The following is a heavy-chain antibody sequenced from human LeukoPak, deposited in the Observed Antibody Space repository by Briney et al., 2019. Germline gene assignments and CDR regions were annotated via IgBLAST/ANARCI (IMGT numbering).Heavy chain of an antibody. CDR3: ARSPSIVVVPNYYMDV. V-gene: IGHV4-39*01. Sequence: PSETLSLTCTVSGGSISSSSYYWGWIRQPPGKGLEWIGSIYYSGSTYYNPSLKSRVTISVDTSKNQFSLKLSSVTAADTAVYYCARSPSIVVVPNYYMDVWGKGTTVTVSS. CDR2: IYYSGST. CDR1: GGSISSSSYY. J-gene: IGHJ6*03. D-gene: IGHD2-21*01.